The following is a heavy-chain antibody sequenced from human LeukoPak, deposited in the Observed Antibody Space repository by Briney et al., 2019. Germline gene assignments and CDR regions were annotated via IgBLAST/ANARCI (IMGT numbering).Heavy chain of an antibody. J-gene: IGHJ4*02. CDR1: GGSISSYY. D-gene: IGHD2-21*02. Sequence: SQTLSLTCTVSGGSISSYYWSWIRQPAGKGLEWIGRIYTSGSTNYNPSLKSRVTMSVDTSKNQFSLKLSSVTAADTAVYYCAAYCGGDCYSNRFNYWGQGTLVTVSS. CDR2: IYTSGST. CDR3: AAYCGGDCYSNRFNY. V-gene: IGHV4-4*07.